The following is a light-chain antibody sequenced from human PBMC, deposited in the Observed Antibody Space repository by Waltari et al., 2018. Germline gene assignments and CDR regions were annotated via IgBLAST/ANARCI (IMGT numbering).Light chain of an antibody. CDR1: EDVSID. J-gene: IGKJ4*01. Sequence: ETVLTQSPATLSLSPGERATLSCRASEDVSIDLAWDQQKPGQAPRLLIYDASNRATGIPARFSGSGSGTDFTLTISSLEPEDFALYYCQQRRNWPPLTFGGGTKVE. V-gene: IGKV3-11*01. CDR3: QQRRNWPPLT. CDR2: DAS.